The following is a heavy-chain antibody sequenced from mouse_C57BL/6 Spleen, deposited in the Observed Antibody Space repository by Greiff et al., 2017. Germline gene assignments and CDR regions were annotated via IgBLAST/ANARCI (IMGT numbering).Heavy chain of an antibody. V-gene: IGHV3-6*01. CDR3: AREGDYYGSSSWFAY. CDR1: GYSITSGYY. J-gene: IGHJ3*01. D-gene: IGHD1-1*01. Sequence: VQLQQSGPGLVKPSQSLSLTCSVTGYSITSGYYWNWIRQFPGNKLEWMGYISYDGSNNYNPSLKNRISITRDTSKNQFFLKLNSVTTEDTATYYCAREGDYYGSSSWFAYWGQGTLVTVSA. CDR2: ISYDGSN.